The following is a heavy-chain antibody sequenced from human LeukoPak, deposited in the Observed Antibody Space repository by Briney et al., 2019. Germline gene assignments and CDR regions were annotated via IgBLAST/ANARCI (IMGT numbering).Heavy chain of an antibody. J-gene: IGHJ6*02. CDR3: ARNNDMDV. D-gene: IGHD1/OR15-1a*01. V-gene: IGHV3-7*03. CDR2: VNKDGSEK. CDR1: GFTFTSFT. Sequence: GGSLRLSCAASGFTFTSFTMTWVRQAPGKGPEWVANVNKDGSEKYYVDSVKGRFTISRDTAKNSLYLQMNNLRAEDTALYYCARNNDMDVWGQGTTVIVSS.